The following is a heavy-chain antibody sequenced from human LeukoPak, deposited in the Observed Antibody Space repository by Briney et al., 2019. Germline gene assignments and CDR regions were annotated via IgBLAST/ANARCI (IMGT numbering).Heavy chain of an antibody. J-gene: IGHJ5*02. D-gene: IGHD6-13*01. Sequence: GRSLRLSCAASGFTFSSYAMHWVRQAPGKGLEWVAVISYDGSNKYYADSVKGRFTISRDNSKNTLYLQMNSLRAEDTAVYYYARDRSSSHERWFDPWGQGTLVTVSS. CDR1: GFTFSSYA. CDR3: ARDRSSSHERWFDP. V-gene: IGHV3-30*04. CDR2: ISYDGSNK.